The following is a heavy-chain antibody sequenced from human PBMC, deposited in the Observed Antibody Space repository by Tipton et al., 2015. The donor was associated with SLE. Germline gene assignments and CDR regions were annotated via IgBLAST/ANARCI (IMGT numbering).Heavy chain of an antibody. D-gene: IGHD6-13*01. CDR2: IYDSGST. CDR1: GGSIRSYY. J-gene: IGHJ4*02. V-gene: IGHV4-59*12. CDR3: ATNAQQQLVWDY. Sequence: TLSLTCTVSGGSIRSYYWSWIRQAPGKGLEWIGYIYDSGSTYYNPSLKSRVTISVDTSKNQFSLKLSSVTAADTAVYYCATNAQQQLVWDYWGQGTLVTVSS.